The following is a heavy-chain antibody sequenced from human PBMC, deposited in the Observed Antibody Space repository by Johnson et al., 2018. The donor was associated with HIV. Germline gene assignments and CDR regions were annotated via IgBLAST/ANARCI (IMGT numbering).Heavy chain of an antibody. CDR1: GFSFSDYY. CDR3: ARDPGNYGGAFDI. CDR2: IRSSGSTR. Sequence: QVQLVESGGGLVKPGGSLRLSCAASGFSFSDYYMSWIRQAPGKGVEWVSYIRSSGSTRCYASFVKGRFTIARGNAKKSMYLQMNSLRAEDTAVYYCARDPGNYGGAFDIWGQGTMVTVSS. D-gene: IGHD4-11*01. V-gene: IGHV3-11*04. J-gene: IGHJ3*02.